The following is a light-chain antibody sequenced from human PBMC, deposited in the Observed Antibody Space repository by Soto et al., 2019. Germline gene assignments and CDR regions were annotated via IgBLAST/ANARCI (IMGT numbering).Light chain of an antibody. CDR2: DAS. V-gene: IGKV1-5*01. CDR3: QQSNSDSYT. J-gene: IGKJ2*01. Sequence: GDRVTITCRASQSISSWLAWYQQKPGKAPKFLIYDASNLQSGVPSRFSGSGSGTEFTLTISSLQPDDFATYYCQQSNSDSYTFGQGTKLEIK. CDR1: QSISSW.